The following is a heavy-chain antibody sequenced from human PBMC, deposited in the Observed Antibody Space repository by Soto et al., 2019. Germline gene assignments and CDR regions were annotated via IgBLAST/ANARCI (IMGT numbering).Heavy chain of an antibody. J-gene: IGHJ4*02. D-gene: IGHD6-19*01. Sequence: GGSLRLSCAASGFTFSSYSMNWVRQAPGKGLEWVSYISSTSSTIYYGDSVKGRFTVSRDNAKNSLYLQMNSLRDEDTAVYYCARDLFSSGFSLDYWGQGTLVTVSS. CDR3: ARDLFSSGFSLDY. V-gene: IGHV3-48*02. CDR1: GFTFSSYS. CDR2: ISSTSSTI.